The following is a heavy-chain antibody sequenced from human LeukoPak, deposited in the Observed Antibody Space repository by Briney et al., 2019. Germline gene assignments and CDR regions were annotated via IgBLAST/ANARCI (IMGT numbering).Heavy chain of an antibody. J-gene: IGHJ4*02. V-gene: IGHV4-34*01. D-gene: IGHD6-19*01. CDR3: ASGAVADLFDY. Sequence: SETLSLTCAVYGGSFSGYYWSWIRQPPGKGLEWIGEINHSGSTNYNPSLKSRVTISVDTSKNQFSLKLSSVTAADTAVYYCASGAVADLFDYWGQGTLVTVSS. CDR1: GGSFSGYY. CDR2: INHSGST.